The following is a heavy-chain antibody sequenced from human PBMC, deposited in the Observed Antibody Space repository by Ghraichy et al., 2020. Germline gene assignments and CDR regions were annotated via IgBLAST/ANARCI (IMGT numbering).Heavy chain of an antibody. D-gene: IGHD3-3*01. CDR3: ARQHDSKYYFDY. V-gene: IGHV4-4*07. CDR2: MYSSGST. CDR1: GGSIRSYY. Sequence: SETLSLTCTVSGGSIRSYYWSWIRQPAGKGLEWIGRMYSSGSTDYNPSLKSRVTMSVDTSKNQFSLKVTSVTAADTAVDYCARQHDSKYYFDYWGQGTLVTVSS. J-gene: IGHJ4*02.